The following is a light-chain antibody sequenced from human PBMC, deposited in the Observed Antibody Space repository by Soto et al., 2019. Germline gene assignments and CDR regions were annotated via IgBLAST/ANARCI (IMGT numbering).Light chain of an antibody. J-gene: IGLJ3*02. CDR3: EAWEARLNGVV. Sequence: QSVLTQPPSASGTPGQRVTISCSGSSSNIGSNTVNWYQELPGTAPKLLIYSNNQRPSGVPARFSGSKSGTAVSLAISGLQSEDEADYYCEAWEARLNGVVLGGGTKLTVL. V-gene: IGLV1-44*01. CDR2: SNN. CDR1: SSNIGSNT.